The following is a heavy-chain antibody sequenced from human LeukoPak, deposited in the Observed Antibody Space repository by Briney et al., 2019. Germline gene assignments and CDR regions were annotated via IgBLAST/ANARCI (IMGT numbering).Heavy chain of an antibody. CDR2: ISSSSSYI. J-gene: IGHJ4*02. CDR3: ARDSTLTVTETNFDY. D-gene: IGHD4-17*01. Sequence: PGGSLRLSCAASGFTFSSYSMNWVRQAPGKGLEWVSSISSSSSYIYYADSVNGRFTISRDNAKNSLYLQMNSLRAEDTAVYYCARDSTLTVTETNFDYWGQGTLVTVSS. V-gene: IGHV3-21*01. CDR1: GFTFSSYS.